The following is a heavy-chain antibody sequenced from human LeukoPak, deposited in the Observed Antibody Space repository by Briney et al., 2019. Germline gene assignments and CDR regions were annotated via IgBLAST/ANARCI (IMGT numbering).Heavy chain of an antibody. J-gene: IGHJ4*02. CDR1: GGTCSSYS. D-gene: IGHD6-13*01. CDR2: IISIVGIA. Sequence: SVKVSCKTSGGTCSSYSISWVRQARGQELEWMGRIISIVGIANYARQFQGRVTITADKSTSTAYMELSSLRSEDTAVYYCTRGKNEPWYGLFYWGQGTLVTVSS. CDR3: TRGKNEPWYGLFY. V-gene: IGHV1-69*04.